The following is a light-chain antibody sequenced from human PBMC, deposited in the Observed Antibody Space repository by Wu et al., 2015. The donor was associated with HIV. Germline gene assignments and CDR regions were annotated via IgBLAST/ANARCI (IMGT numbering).Light chain of an antibody. V-gene: IGKV3-15*01. CDR3: QQYNYWPPGDIT. CDR2: GAS. J-gene: IGKJ4*01. Sequence: EILMTQSPATLPVSPGERVTLSCRASQSVRSDLAWYQQKPGQAPRLLIYGASTRASGIPGRFSGSGSGTEFTLTISSLQSEDFAVYYCQQYNYWPPGDITFGGGTKLEIK. CDR1: QSVRSD.